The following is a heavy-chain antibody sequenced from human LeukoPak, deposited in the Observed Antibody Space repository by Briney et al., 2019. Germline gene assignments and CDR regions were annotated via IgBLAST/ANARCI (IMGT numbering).Heavy chain of an antibody. D-gene: IGHD3-3*01. CDR1: GYSIRSGYY. CDR3: ARTTFFGVVARPSRPYYFDS. CDR2: IYHSGSA. Sequence: SETLSLTCAVSGYSIRSGYYWGWIRQPPGTGLEWIGTIYHSGSAYYNPSLKSRVTTSVDTFNNQFSLKLSSVTAADTAVYYCARTTFFGVVARPSRPYYFDSRGKGTLVTVSS. J-gene: IGHJ4*02. V-gene: IGHV4-38-2*01.